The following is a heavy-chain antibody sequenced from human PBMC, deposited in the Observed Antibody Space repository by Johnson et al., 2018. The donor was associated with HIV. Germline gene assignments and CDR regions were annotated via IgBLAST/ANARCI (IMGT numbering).Heavy chain of an antibody. CDR1: GFTVRSNY. D-gene: IGHD1-1*01. Sequence: VQLVETGGGLIQPGGSLRLSCEASGFTVRSNYISWVRQAPGKGLEWVSVIYSGGDTYYADSMRGRLTISSDNSKNTVYLQMNSLRAEDTAVYYCARAEPWDRRHYAFDIWGQGTVVTVSS. CDR3: ARAEPWDRRHYAFDI. CDR2: IYSGGDT. V-gene: IGHV3-53*02. J-gene: IGHJ3*02.